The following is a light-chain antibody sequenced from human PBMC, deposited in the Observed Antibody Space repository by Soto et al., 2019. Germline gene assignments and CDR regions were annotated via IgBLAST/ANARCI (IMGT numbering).Light chain of an antibody. V-gene: IGKV1-5*01. CDR2: DVS. J-gene: IGKJ1*01. CDR1: QSVSDS. CDR3: QQYDYSRT. Sequence: DIQMTQSPSTLSASVGDTVTITCRASQSVSDSLAWYQVKPGEAPKLLIFDVSNLETGVPSRFSGSGSGTEFSLTIRGLQPDDFATYYCQQYDYSRTFGQGTKVEIK.